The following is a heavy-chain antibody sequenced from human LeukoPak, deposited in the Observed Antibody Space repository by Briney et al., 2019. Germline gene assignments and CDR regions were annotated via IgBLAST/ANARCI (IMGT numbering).Heavy chain of an antibody. V-gene: IGHV3-23*01. CDR3: AKDKSSICYYFDY. J-gene: IGHJ4*02. Sequence: GGSLRLSCASSGFTFSSYAMSCVRQAPGKGLEWVLAISGSGCSTYYADVVRGRFTISRDNSKSTLYLQMNSLRSEDTAVYYCAKDKSSICYYFDYWGQGTLVTVSS. CDR1: GFTFSSYA. D-gene: IGHD6-13*01. CDR2: ISGSGCST.